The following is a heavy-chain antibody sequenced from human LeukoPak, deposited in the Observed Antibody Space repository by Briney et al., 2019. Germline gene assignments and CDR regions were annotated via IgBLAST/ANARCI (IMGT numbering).Heavy chain of an antibody. J-gene: IGHJ6*02. Sequence: SETLSLTCAVYGGSFSGYYWSWIRQPAGKGLEWIGRIYTSGSTNYNPSLKSRATMSVDTSKNQFSLKLSSVTAADTAVYYCAREVSSWYGGHYYYYYGMDVWGQGTTVTVSS. D-gene: IGHD6-13*01. CDR3: AREVSSWYGGHYYYYYGMDV. CDR1: GGSFSGYY. CDR2: IYTSGST. V-gene: IGHV4-4*07.